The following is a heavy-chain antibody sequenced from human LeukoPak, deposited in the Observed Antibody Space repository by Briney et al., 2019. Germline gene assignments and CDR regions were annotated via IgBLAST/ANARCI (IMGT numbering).Heavy chain of an antibody. Sequence: PSETLSLTCTVSGGSISSYYWSWVRQPPGKGLVWVSRINSEGSRTTYADSVKGRFTISGDNAKNTLYLQMSSLRVEDTAVYYCARPREVAGDGGGDAFDIWGQGTMVSVSS. CDR2: INSEGSRT. V-gene: IGHV3-74*01. CDR3: ARPREVAGDGGGDAFDI. J-gene: IGHJ3*02. CDR1: GGSISSYY. D-gene: IGHD6-19*01.